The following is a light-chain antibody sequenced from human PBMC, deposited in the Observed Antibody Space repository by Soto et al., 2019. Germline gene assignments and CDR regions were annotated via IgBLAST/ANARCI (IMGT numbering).Light chain of an antibody. CDR1: QSLLHSNGYNY. CDR3: MQALQTPG. CDR2: LGS. Sequence: DIVMTQSPLSLPVTPGEPASISCRSSQSLLHSNGYNYLDWYLQKPGQSPQLLIYLGSNRASGVPDRFSGSGSGTDFTLKISRVEAEDVGVSYCMQALQTPGFGPGTKVDIK. V-gene: IGKV2-28*01. J-gene: IGKJ3*01.